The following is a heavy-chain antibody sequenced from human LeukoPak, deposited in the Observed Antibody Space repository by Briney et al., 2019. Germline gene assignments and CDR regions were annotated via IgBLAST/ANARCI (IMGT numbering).Heavy chain of an antibody. D-gene: IGHD4-23*01. Sequence: GGSLRLSCAASGFTVDSNYLSWVRQAPGKGLEWVSRIASDGSSTTYADSVKGRFSISRDNAKNTLYLQMNSLRVEDTAVYYCARGRPHGNDYWGQGTLVAVSS. CDR3: ARGRPHGNDY. V-gene: IGHV3-74*01. CDR2: IASDGSST. J-gene: IGHJ4*02. CDR1: GFTVDSNY.